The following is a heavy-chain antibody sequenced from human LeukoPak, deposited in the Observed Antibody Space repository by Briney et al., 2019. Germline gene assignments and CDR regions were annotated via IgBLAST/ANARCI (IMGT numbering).Heavy chain of an antibody. J-gene: IGHJ4*02. D-gene: IGHD2-8*01. V-gene: IGHV3-11*04. CDR1: GFTFSDYY. CDR2: ISSSGSTI. Sequence: GGSLRLSCAASGFTFSDYYMSWTRQAPGKGLEWVSYISSSGSTIYYADSVKGRFTISRDNSKNTLYLQMNSLRDEDSAAYYCARVYLERLTAGYFDHWGQGTWVTVSP. CDR3: ARVYLERLTAGYFDH.